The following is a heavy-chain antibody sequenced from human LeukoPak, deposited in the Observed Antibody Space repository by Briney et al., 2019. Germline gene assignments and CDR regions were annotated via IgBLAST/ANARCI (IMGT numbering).Heavy chain of an antibody. CDR2: ISAYNGNT. D-gene: IGHD3-22*01. V-gene: IGHV1-18*01. Sequence: ASVKVSCKASGYTFTSYGISWVRRAPGQGLEWMGWISAYNGNTNYAQKLQGRVTMTTDTSTSTAYMELRSLRSDDTAVYYCARWVYDSSGYYYVPAWDYWGQGTLVTVSS. CDR3: ARWVYDSSGYYYVPAWDY. CDR1: GYTFTSYG. J-gene: IGHJ4*02.